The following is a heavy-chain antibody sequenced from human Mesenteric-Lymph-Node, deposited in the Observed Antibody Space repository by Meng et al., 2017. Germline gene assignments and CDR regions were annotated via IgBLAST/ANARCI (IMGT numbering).Heavy chain of an antibody. CDR3: ARQRSGIDQPIDY. CDR2: MSYDGGTE. CDR1: GFTFSTYA. J-gene: IGHJ4*02. Sequence: GESLKISCAASGFTFSTYAMSWVRQAPGKGLEWVTVMSYDGGTEFYADSVKGRFTVSRDNSKNTLYLQMNTLRPDDTAVYYCARQRSGIDQPIDYWGQGALVTVSS. V-gene: IGHV3-30*01. D-gene: IGHD5-12*01.